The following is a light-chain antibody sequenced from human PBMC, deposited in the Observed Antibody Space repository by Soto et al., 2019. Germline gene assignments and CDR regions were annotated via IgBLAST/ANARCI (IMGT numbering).Light chain of an antibody. CDR3: QQYKSFSLT. CDR2: KTS. J-gene: IGKJ4*01. Sequence: DIQMTQSPSTLPASVGDRVTITCRASQSINNWLAWYQQKPGKAPKLLIYKTSDLESGVPSRFSGSGSGTEFSLTISSLQPDDFATYYCQQYKSFSLTFGGGTRVEVK. CDR1: QSINNW. V-gene: IGKV1-5*03.